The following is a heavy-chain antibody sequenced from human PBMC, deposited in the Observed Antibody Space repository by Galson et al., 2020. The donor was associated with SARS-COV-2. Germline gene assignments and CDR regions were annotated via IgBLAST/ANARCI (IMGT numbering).Heavy chain of an antibody. CDR3: ARAYSGSYPGYYGMDV. Sequence: GGSLRLSCAASGFSFSDFYMSWIRQSPGKGLEWVSIISNTASIIQYGDSAEGRFTISRDNSKNTLYLQMNSLRAEDTAVYYCARAYSGSYPGYYGMDVWGQGTTVTVSS. CDR1: GFSFSDFY. CDR2: ISNTASII. D-gene: IGHD1-26*01. J-gene: IGHJ6*02. V-gene: IGHV3-11*04.